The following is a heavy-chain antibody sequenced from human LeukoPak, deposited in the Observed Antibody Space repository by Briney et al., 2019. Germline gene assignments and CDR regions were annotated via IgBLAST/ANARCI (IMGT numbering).Heavy chain of an antibody. Sequence: LSLTCAVYGGSFSDYYMSWIRQAPGKGLEWVSYISSSGSTIYYADSVKGRFTISRDNAKNSLYLQMNSLRAEDTAVYYCATVHCSGGSCYTWAFDYWGQGTLVTVSS. CDR1: GGSFSDYY. CDR3: ATVHCSGGSCYTWAFDY. D-gene: IGHD2-15*01. V-gene: IGHV3-11*04. J-gene: IGHJ4*02. CDR2: ISSSGSTI.